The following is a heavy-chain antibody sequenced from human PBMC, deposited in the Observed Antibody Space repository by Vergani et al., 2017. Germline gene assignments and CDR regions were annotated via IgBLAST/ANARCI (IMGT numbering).Heavy chain of an antibody. D-gene: IGHD2-15*01. CDR3: ARDGDIVVVVAAISYYGMDV. J-gene: IGHJ6*02. Sequence: QVQLVQSGAEVKKPGASVKVSCKVSGYTLTELSMHWVRQAPGKGLEGMGWISAYNGNTNYAQKLQGRVTMTTDTSTSTAYMELRSLRSDDTAVYYCARDGDIVVVVAAISYYGMDVWGQGTTVTVSS. CDR1: GYTLTELS. CDR2: ISAYNGNT. V-gene: IGHV1-18*01.